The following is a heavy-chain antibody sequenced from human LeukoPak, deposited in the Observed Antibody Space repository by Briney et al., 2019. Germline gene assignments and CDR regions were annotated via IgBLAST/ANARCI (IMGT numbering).Heavy chain of an antibody. CDR3: ARDRIVPTLTLGPLNWFDP. V-gene: IGHV3-53*05. Sequence: GGSLRLSCAASGFTVSSNYMSWVRQAPGKGLEWVSVIYSGGRTYYADSVKGRFTISRDNSKNTLYLQMNSLRADDTAVYYCARDRIVPTLTLGPLNWFDPWGQGTLVTVSS. CDR2: IYSGGRT. CDR1: GFTVSSNY. J-gene: IGHJ5*02. D-gene: IGHD5-12*01.